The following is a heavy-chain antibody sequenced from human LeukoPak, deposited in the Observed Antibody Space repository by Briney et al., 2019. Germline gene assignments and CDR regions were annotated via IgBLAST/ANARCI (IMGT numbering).Heavy chain of an antibody. V-gene: IGHV1-46*01. Sequence: ASVKVSCKASGHTFTSYYMHWVRQAPGQGLEWMGIINPSGGSTSYAQKFQGRVTMTRDTSTCTVYMELSSLRSEDTAVYYCARGGSSGWYDYWGQGTLVTVSS. CDR2: INPSGGST. D-gene: IGHD6-19*01. CDR3: ARGGSSGWYDY. J-gene: IGHJ4*02. CDR1: GHTFTSYY.